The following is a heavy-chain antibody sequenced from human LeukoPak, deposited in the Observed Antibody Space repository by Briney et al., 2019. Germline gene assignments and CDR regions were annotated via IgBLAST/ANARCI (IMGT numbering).Heavy chain of an antibody. CDR1: GFTFSSNY. CDR2: IYSDCRS. V-gene: IGHV3-66*01. D-gene: IGHD3-22*01. CDR3: ARESNSGYYLSY. Sequence: GGSLRLSCAASGFTFSSNYMSWVRQAPGKGLEWVSVIYSDCRSYYADSVKGRFTISRDNSKNTLYLQMNSLRAEDTALYYCARESNSGYYLSYWGQGTLVAVSS. J-gene: IGHJ4*02.